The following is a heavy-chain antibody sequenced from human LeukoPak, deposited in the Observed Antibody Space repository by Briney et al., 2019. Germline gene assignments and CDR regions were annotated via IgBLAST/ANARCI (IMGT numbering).Heavy chain of an antibody. CDR3: ARDPIPYYYGSGSYHCDY. CDR1: GYTFTSYA. Sequence: ASVKVSCKASGYTFTSYAISWVRQAPGQGLEWMGRIIPILGIANYAQKFQGRVTITADKSTSTAYMELSSLRSEDTAVYYCARDPIPYYYGSGSYHCDYWGQGTLVTVSS. V-gene: IGHV1-69*04. D-gene: IGHD3-10*01. J-gene: IGHJ4*02. CDR2: IIPILGIA.